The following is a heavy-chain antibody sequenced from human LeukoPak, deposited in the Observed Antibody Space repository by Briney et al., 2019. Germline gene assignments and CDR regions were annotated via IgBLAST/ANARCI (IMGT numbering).Heavy chain of an antibody. D-gene: IGHD2-21*02. CDR3: ARGCGGGCYYYMDV. V-gene: IGHV3-21*01. Sequence: PGGSLRLSCAASGFTFSRYSMNWVRPAPGKGMEGVSSISSSRSNIYSDDSVKGRFTISRDNDKNSLYLQMNSLRAEDTAVYYCARGCGGGCYYYMDVWGKGTTVIVSS. J-gene: IGHJ6*03. CDR2: ISSSRSNI. CDR1: GFTFSRYS.